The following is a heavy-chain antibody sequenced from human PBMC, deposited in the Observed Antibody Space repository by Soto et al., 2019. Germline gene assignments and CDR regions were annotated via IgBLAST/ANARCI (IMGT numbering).Heavy chain of an antibody. J-gene: IGHJ4*02. Sequence: SEALSLTCTVSSGSISTCYWSWIRQPPGKGLEWIGYIYYTGSTNYNPSLKTRVSISIDTSKNQFSLTLSSVTAADTAVYFCAGMFWFGDLLFDYWGPGTLVTVSS. V-gene: IGHV4-59*08. CDR3: AGMFWFGDLLFDY. CDR1: SGSISTCY. D-gene: IGHD3-10*01. CDR2: IYYTGST.